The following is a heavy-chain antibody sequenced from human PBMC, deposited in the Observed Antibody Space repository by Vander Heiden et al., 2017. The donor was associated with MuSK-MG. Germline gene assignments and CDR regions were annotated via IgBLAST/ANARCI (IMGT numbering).Heavy chain of an antibody. Sequence: EVQLVESGGGLVQPGGSLRLSCPASGFTFSSYAMSWVRQAPGRGREWVSAISGSGGSTYYADSVKGRFTISRDNSKNTLYLQMNSLRAEDTAVYYCAAWGGLTGESDYWGQGTLVTVSS. J-gene: IGHJ4*02. CDR2: ISGSGGST. V-gene: IGHV3-23*04. CDR1: GFTFSSYA. D-gene: IGHD7-27*01. CDR3: AAWGGLTGESDY.